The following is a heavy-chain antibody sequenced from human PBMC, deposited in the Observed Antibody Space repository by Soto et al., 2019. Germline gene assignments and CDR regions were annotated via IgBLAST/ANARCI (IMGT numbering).Heavy chain of an antibody. V-gene: IGHV4-59*01. D-gene: IGHD3-10*01. CDR1: GGSISTYN. CDR3: GRDATLIRGILDEIDY. Sequence: QVQLQESGPGLVKASETLSLTCTVSGGSISTYNWSWMRQSPGKRLEWIAYINYSGGTDYNPSLKSRVTISVDTSKNQFFLNLNSVTAADTAIYYCGRDATLIRGILDEIDYWGQGTLVTV. J-gene: IGHJ4*02. CDR2: INYSGGT.